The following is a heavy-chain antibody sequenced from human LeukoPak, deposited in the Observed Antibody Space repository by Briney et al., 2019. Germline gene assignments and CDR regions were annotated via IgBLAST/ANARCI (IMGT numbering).Heavy chain of an antibody. CDR2: ISYDGSNK. V-gene: IGHV3-30-3*01. CDR1: GFTFSSYA. J-gene: IGHJ6*02. D-gene: IGHD2-15*01. Sequence: GGSLRLSCAASGFTFSSYAMHWVRQAPGKGLEWVAVISYDGSNKYYADSVKGRFTISRDNSKNTLYLQMNSLRAEDTAVYYCAGDCGSCYRQGTYGMDVWGQGTTVTVSS. CDR3: AGDCGSCYRQGTYGMDV.